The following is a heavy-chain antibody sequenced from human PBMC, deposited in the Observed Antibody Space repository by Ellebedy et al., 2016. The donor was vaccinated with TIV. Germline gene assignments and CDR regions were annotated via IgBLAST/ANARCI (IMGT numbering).Heavy chain of an antibody. V-gene: IGHV3-33*01. CDR2: IWSDGSLE. CDR1: GFTFTNHH. Sequence: GESLKISCAASGFTFTNHHMHWVRQAPGKGLEWVALIWSDGSLEYYADSVKGRFTLSRDSSENTVYLHMNRLRADDTAVYYCAREVGGGQGDMDVWGQGTTVTVSS. CDR3: AREVGGGQGDMDV. J-gene: IGHJ6*02. D-gene: IGHD1-26*01.